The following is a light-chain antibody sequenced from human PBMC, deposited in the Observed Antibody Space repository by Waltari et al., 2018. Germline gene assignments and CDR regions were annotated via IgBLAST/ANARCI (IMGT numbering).Light chain of an antibody. CDR3: QQYHSVPFT. CDR1: QSVVFNSNNKNY. J-gene: IGKJ4*01. Sequence: DIAMIQSPVSLAVSLGERAAINCKSSQSVVFNSNNKNYIAWYPKKPGQPPKLLIYGASTRDAGVPDRFSGSGSETDFTRTSSSLQPEDVAVYYCQQYHSVPFTFGGGTKVEIQ. V-gene: IGKV4-1*01. CDR2: GAS.